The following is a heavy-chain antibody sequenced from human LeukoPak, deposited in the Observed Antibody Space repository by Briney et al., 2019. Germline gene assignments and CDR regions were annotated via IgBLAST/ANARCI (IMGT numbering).Heavy chain of an antibody. V-gene: IGHV3-11*04. D-gene: IGHD6-13*01. CDR3: ARDGYIAAAGYMDV. CDR2: ISSSGSTI. CDR1: AFTSSDYY. J-gene: IGHJ6*03. Sequence: GGALRLSCAASAFTSSDYYMSWIRQAPGKGREWVSSISSSGSTIYYADSVKGRFTISRDNAKNSLYLQMNSLRAEDTAVYYCARDGYIAAAGYMDVWGKGTTVTVSS.